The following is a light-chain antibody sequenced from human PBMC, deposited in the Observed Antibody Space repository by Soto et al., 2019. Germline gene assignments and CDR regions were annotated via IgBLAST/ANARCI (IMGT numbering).Light chain of an antibody. V-gene: IGKV1-5*01. Sequence: DIQMTQSPSTLSASVGDRVTITCRASQSISSWLAWYQQKPGKAPKLLIYDASSLESGVPSRFSGSGSWTEFTLTISSLQPDDFATYYCQQYNRYPSTFGQGTKLEIK. J-gene: IGKJ2*01. CDR3: QQYNRYPST. CDR2: DAS. CDR1: QSISSW.